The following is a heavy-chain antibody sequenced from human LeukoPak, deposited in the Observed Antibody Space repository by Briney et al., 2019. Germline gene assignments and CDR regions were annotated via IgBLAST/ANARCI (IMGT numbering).Heavy chain of an antibody. J-gene: IGHJ4*02. Sequence: GGSLRLSCAASGFTFSSYGMSWVRQAPGKGLEWVSGISGSGGSTYYADSVKGRFTISRDNSKNSLYLQMNSLRAEDTAVYYCARDIAVADYWGQGTLVTVSS. D-gene: IGHD6-19*01. CDR3: ARDIAVADY. CDR2: ISGSGGST. V-gene: IGHV3-23*01. CDR1: GFTFSSYG.